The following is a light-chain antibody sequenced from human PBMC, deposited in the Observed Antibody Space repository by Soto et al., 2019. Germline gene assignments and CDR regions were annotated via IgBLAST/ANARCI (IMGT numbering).Light chain of an antibody. Sequence: DIQMTQSPASLSASVGDRVTITCRASQSIGSYLHWYQQKPGKAPRLLIYAASTLHSGVPSRFNGRGSGTDFTLTISSLQTEDFASYYCQQSYDSPYTFGHGTKLEFK. V-gene: IGKV1-39*01. CDR3: QQSYDSPYT. CDR1: QSIGSY. J-gene: IGKJ2*01. CDR2: AAS.